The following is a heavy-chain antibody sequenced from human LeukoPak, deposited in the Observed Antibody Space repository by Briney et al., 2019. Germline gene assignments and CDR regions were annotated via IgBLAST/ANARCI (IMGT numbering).Heavy chain of an antibody. V-gene: IGHV3-30*18. Sequence: GGSLRLSCAASGFTFSSYGMHWVRQAPGKGLEWVALMSFDGSDKSYADSVKGRFTISRDLSKNTLYLQMNSLRPEDTAVYYCAKPYSSSWVGAFDVWGQGTLVTVSS. CDR1: GFTFSSYG. J-gene: IGHJ3*01. D-gene: IGHD6-6*01. CDR3: AKPYSSSWVGAFDV. CDR2: MSFDGSDK.